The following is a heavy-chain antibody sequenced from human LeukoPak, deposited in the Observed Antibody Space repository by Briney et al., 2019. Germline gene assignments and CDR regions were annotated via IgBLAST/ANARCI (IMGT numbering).Heavy chain of an antibody. Sequence: AASVKVSCKASGYTFTSYGISWVRQAPGQGLEWMGWISAYNGDTNYAQKLQGRVTMTTDTSTSTAYMELRSLRSDDTAVYYCARWRDCSSTSCYASSYYYGMDVWGKGTTVTVSS. V-gene: IGHV1-18*04. CDR1: GYTFTSYG. D-gene: IGHD2-2*01. CDR2: ISAYNGDT. CDR3: ARWRDCSSTSCYASSYYYGMDV. J-gene: IGHJ6*04.